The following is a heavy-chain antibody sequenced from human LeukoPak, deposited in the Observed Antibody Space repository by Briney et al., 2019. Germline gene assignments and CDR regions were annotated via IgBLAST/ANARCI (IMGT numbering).Heavy chain of an antibody. V-gene: IGHV1-2*02. D-gene: IGHD3-10*01. CDR2: INPNSGGT. Sequence: ASVKVSCKASGYTFTGYYMHWVRQAPGQGLEWMGWINPNSGGTNYAQKFQGRVNMTRDTSISTAYMELSRLRSDDTAVYYCARFGTYYYGSGAVGYFDYWGQGTLVTVSS. J-gene: IGHJ4*02. CDR1: GYTFTGYY. CDR3: ARFGTYYYGSGAVGYFDY.